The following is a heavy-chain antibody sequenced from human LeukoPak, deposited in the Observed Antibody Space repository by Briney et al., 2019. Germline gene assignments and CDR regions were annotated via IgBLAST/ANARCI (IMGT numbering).Heavy chain of an antibody. J-gene: IGHJ3*02. CDR2: INWNGGRT. CDR1: GFTFDDFG. CDR3: ARKWLSNAFDI. V-gene: IGHV3-20*04. Sequence: GGSLRLSCAASGFTFDDFGMSWVRQAPGKGLEWVSGINWNGGRTGYADSVKGRLTISRDNAKKSLYLQMNSLRAEDTALYYCARKWLSNAFDIWGQGTMVTVSS. D-gene: IGHD5-12*01.